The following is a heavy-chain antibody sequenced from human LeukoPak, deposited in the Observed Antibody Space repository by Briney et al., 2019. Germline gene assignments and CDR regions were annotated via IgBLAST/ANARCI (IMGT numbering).Heavy chain of an antibody. CDR3: AKSRILLWFGDSDY. Sequence: PGGSLRLSCAASGFTFSAYAMSWVRQAPGKGLEWVSILSGSGERTYYADSVKGRFTVSRDTPKNTLYLQMSSLKVGDTAIYYCAKSRILLWFGDSDYWGQGTLVTVSS. CDR2: LSGSGERT. D-gene: IGHD3-10*01. J-gene: IGHJ4*02. V-gene: IGHV3-23*01. CDR1: GFTFSAYA.